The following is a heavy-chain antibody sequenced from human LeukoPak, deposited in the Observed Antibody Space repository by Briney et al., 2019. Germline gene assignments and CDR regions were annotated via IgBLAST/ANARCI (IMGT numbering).Heavy chain of an antibody. CDR2: IYSAGST. J-gene: IGHJ4*02. Sequence: GGSLRLSCAASGFTVSSNYMSWVRQAPGKGLEWVSVIYSAGSTYYADSVKGRFTISRDNPKNTLYLQMNSLRAEDTAVYYCARDLSFDYWGQGTLVTVSS. CDR3: ARDLSFDY. V-gene: IGHV3-53*01. CDR1: GFTVSSNY. D-gene: IGHD3-16*02.